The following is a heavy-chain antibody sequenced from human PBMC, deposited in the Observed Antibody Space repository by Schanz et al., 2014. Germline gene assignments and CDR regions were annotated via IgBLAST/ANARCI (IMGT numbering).Heavy chain of an antibody. CDR1: GYTFVGYY. V-gene: IGHV1-2*02. CDR3: ARGVGASTYGPYYFDY. CDR2: TNTNSGDT. J-gene: IGHJ4*02. Sequence: QVQLVQSGPEVKKPGASVRVSCQASGYTFVGYYIHWLRQAPGQGLEWMGWTNTNSGDTKIAQKFQGSVTMTRDPSISEAYMELTSLRSDDTAVYYCARGVGASTYGPYYFDYWGQGTLVTVSS. D-gene: IGHD1-26*01.